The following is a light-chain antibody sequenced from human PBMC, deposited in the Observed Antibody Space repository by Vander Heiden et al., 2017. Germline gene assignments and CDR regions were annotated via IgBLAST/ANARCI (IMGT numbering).Light chain of an antibody. V-gene: IGKV3-20*01. J-gene: IGKJ1*01. Sequence: DSVLTQSPGTLPLSPGEGAHLSQRASQSVSTTHLAWYQQQPGQAPRLLIYGASSRATGIPDRFSGSGSATDFTLTSSRLEPEDFAVYYCQQYGSSLGTFGQGTKVEIK. CDR2: GAS. CDR3: QQYGSSLGT. CDR1: QSVSTTH.